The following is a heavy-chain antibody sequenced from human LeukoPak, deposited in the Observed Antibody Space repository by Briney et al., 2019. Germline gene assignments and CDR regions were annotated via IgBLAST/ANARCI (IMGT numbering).Heavy chain of an antibody. D-gene: IGHD6-13*01. Sequence: PGGSLRLSCAASGFTFSSYSMNWVRQAPGRGLEWVSYISGSSGTTYYADSVQGRFTISRDNAKNSLCLQMNSLRAEDTAVYYCARDSSSWYYWGQGALVTVSS. CDR2: ISGSSGTT. J-gene: IGHJ4*02. V-gene: IGHV3-48*01. CDR1: GFTFSSYS. CDR3: ARDSSSWYY.